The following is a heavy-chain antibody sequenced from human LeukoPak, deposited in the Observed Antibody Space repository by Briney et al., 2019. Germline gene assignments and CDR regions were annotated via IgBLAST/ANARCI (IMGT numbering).Heavy chain of an antibody. J-gene: IGHJ6*03. CDR2: INPNSGGT. CDR1: GYTFIGYY. Sequence: ASVKVSCKASGYTFIGYYMHWVRQAPGQGLEWMGWINPNSGGTNYAQKFQGRVTMTRDTSISTAYMELSRLRSDDTAVYYCARDRSYYYYMDVWGKGTTVTISS. V-gene: IGHV1-2*02. CDR3: ARDRSYYYYMDV.